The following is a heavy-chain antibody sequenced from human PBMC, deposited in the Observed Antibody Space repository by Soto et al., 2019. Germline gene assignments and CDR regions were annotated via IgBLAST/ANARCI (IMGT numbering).Heavy chain of an antibody. CDR3: VRTSLVVAAATREDY. D-gene: IGHD2-15*01. Sequence: EVQLVESGVGVVQPGGSLRVSCAASGVTISSYWMNWVRQAPGKGLVWVSRINRDGSRTSYADSVMGRFTLSRDNGKNTLYLQMNGLRAEDTAVYYCVRTSLVVAAATREDYWGQGTLVTVAS. J-gene: IGHJ4*02. CDR1: GVTISSYW. V-gene: IGHV3-74*01. CDR2: INRDGSRT.